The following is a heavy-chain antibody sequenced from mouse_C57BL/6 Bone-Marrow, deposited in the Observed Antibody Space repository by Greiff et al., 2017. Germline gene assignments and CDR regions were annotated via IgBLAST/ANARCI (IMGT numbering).Heavy chain of an antibody. V-gene: IGHV1-81*01. J-gene: IGHJ3*01. CDR2: IYPRSGNT. CDR1: GYTFTSYG. Sequence: VKLMESGAELARPGASVKLSCKASGYTFTSYGISWVKQRTGQGLEWIGEIYPRSGNTYYNEKFKGKATLTADKSSSTAYMELRSLTSADSAVYFCARGPYYGSSYAWCAYWGEGNLVTGSA. CDR3: ARGPYYGSSYAWCAY. D-gene: IGHD1-1*01.